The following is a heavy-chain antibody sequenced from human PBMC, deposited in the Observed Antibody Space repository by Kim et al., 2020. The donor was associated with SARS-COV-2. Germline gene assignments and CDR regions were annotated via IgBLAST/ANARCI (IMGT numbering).Heavy chain of an antibody. CDR3: AKDIGFGELLSVFDY. V-gene: IGHV3-9*01. Sequence: DSVTGRFTISRDNAKNSLYLQMNSLRAEDTALYFCAKDIGFGELLSVFDYWGQGTLVTVSS. J-gene: IGHJ4*02. D-gene: IGHD3-10*01.